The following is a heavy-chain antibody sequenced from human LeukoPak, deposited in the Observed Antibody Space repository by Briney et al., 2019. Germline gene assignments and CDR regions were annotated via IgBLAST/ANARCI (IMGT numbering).Heavy chain of an antibody. D-gene: IGHD3-22*01. CDR3: AREEYYYDSSGYWMNWFDP. J-gene: IGHJ5*02. CDR1: GYTFTSYD. CDR2: MNPNSGNT. V-gene: IGHV1-8*01. Sequence: ASVKVSCKASGYTFTSYDINWVRQATGQGLEWMGWMNPNSGNTGYAQKFQGRVTMTRNNSISTAYMELSSLRSEDTAVYYCAREEYYYDSSGYWMNWFDPWGQGTLVTVSS.